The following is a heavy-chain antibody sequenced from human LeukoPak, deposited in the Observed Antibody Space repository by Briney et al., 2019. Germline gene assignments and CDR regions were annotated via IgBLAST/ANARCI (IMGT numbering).Heavy chain of an antibody. D-gene: IGHD6-13*01. J-gene: IGHJ4*02. CDR1: GGSISSGDYY. CDR3: ARDLGIAAAGTGAFDY. CDR2: IYYSGST. Sequence: PSQTLSLTCTVSGGSISSGDYYWSWIRQPPGKGLEWIGYIYYSGSTYYNPSLKSRVTISVDTSKNQLSLKLSSVTAADTTVYYCARDLGIAAAGTGAFDYWGQGTLVTVSS. V-gene: IGHV4-30-4*01.